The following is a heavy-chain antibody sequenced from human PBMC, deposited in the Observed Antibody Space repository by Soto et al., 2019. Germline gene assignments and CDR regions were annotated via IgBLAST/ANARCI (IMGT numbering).Heavy chain of an antibody. CDR1: GFTFSDYY. J-gene: IGHJ4*02. Sequence: PGGSLRLSCAASGFTFSDYYMSWIRQAPGKGLEWVSYISSSSSYTNYADSVKGRFTISRDNAKNSLYLQMNSLRAEDTAVYYCARGLTPNILVTDYWGQATLVTVSS. CDR2: ISSSSSYT. V-gene: IGHV3-11*05. CDR3: ARGLTPNILVTDY. D-gene: IGHD2-8*02.